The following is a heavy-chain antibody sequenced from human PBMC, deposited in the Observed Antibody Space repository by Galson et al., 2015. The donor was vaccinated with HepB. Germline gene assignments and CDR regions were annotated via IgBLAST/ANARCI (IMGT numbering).Heavy chain of an antibody. CDR2: ISSSSSYI. V-gene: IGHV3-21*01. CDR3: ARDHQWLRSFRYFDY. Sequence: SLRLSCAASGFTFSSYSMNWVRQAPGKGLEWVSSISSSSSYIYYADSVKGRFTISRDNAKNSLYLQMNSLRAEDTAVYYCARDHQWLRSFRYFDYWGQGTLVTVSS. J-gene: IGHJ4*02. CDR1: GFTFSSYS. D-gene: IGHD5-12*01.